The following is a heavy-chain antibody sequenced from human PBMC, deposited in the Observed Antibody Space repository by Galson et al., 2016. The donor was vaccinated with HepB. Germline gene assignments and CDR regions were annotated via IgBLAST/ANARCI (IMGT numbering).Heavy chain of an antibody. CDR1: GFSLITNGVG. D-gene: IGHD2-15*01. Sequence: PALVKPTQTLTLACSFSGFSLITNGVGVAWIRQSPGKALEWHALIFWDNEQLYSPSLKSRLTITKDISKKEVVLKLTNVAPVDSATYYCARLQWRGRDSRATLYLSDYWGQGTPVTVSS. J-gene: IGHJ4*02. CDR2: IFWDNEQ. V-gene: IGHV2-5*02. CDR3: ARLQWRGRDSRATLYLSDY.